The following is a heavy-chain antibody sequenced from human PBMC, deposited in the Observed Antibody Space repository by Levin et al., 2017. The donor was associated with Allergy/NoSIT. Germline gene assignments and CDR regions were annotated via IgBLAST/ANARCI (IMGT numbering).Heavy chain of an antibody. Sequence: GESLKISCVASGFTFSSYSMNWVRQAPGKGLEWVSYISGSSNAIDYADSVKGRFTISRDNAKNSLFLQMSSLRAEDTAVYYCARDANIISWGQGTLVTVSS. D-gene: IGHD2/OR15-2a*01. CDR2: ISGSSNAI. V-gene: IGHV3-48*01. CDR1: GFTFSSYS. CDR3: ARDANIIS. J-gene: IGHJ4*02.